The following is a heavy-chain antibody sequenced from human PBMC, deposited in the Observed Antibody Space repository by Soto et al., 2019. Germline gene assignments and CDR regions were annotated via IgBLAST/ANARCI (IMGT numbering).Heavy chain of an antibody. Sequence: GGSLRLSCTASGFTFGDYAMSWVRQAPGKGLEWVGFIRSKAYGGTTEYAASVKGRFTISRDDSKSIAYLQMNSLKTEDTAVYYCTRDSGSYLDYWGQGTLVTVSS. J-gene: IGHJ4*02. CDR3: TRDSGSYLDY. V-gene: IGHV3-49*04. CDR2: IRSKAYGGTT. CDR1: GFTFGDYA. D-gene: IGHD1-26*01.